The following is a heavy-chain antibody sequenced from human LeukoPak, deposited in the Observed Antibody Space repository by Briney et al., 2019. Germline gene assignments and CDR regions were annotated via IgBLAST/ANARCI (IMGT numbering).Heavy chain of an antibody. J-gene: IGHJ1*01. CDR1: GFTVSSNY. Sequence: GGSLRLSCVASGFTVSSNYMSWVRQAPGKGLEWVSVIYSGGSTYYADSVKGRFTISRDNSKNTLYLQMNSLRAEDTAVYYCARDNARLVQRPEYFQHWGQGTLVTVSS. D-gene: IGHD6-19*01. V-gene: IGHV3-53*01. CDR2: IYSGGST. CDR3: ARDNARLVQRPEYFQH.